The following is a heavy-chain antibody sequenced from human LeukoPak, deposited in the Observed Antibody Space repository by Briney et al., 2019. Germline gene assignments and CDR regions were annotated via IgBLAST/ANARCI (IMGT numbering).Heavy chain of an antibody. CDR1: GGSISSSSYY. Sequence: SETLSLICTVSGGSISSSSYYWGWIRQPPGKGLEWIGSIYYSGSTYYNPSLKSRVTISVDTSKNQFSLKLSSVTAADTAVYYCARDLNRATLDDFWSGYYFFNGWFDPWGQGTLVTVSS. CDR3: ARDLNRATLDDFWSGYYFFNGWFDP. V-gene: IGHV4-39*07. CDR2: IYYSGST. D-gene: IGHD3-3*01. J-gene: IGHJ5*02.